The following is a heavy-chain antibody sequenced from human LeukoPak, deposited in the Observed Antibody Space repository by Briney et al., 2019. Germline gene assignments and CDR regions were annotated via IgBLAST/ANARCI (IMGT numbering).Heavy chain of an antibody. J-gene: IGHJ4*02. V-gene: IGHV5-51*01. CDR2: IYPEDSDT. CDR1: GYSFINYW. D-gene: IGHD2-15*01. Sequence: GESLNISCKCSGYSFINYWIGWVRQMPGKGLEWMGMIYPEDSDTRYSRSFQGQVTISADKSLRTAYLQWRSLKASDTGIYFCARLGGPHSPFDNWGQGTRVIVSS. CDR3: ARLGGPHSPFDN.